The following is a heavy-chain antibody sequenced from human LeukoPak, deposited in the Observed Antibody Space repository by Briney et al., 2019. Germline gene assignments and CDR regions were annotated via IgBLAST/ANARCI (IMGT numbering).Heavy chain of an antibody. CDR3: ASAHEYGSGSSGWFDP. CDR2: INPSGGST. V-gene: IGHV1-46*01. D-gene: IGHD3-10*01. Sequence: ASVTVSCKASGYTFTSYYMHWVRQAPGQGLEWMGIINPSGGSTSHAQKSQGRVTIIRDTSTSTVYMELSSLRSEDTAVYYCASAHEYGSGSSGWFDPWGQGTLVTVSS. CDR1: GYTFTSYY. J-gene: IGHJ5*02.